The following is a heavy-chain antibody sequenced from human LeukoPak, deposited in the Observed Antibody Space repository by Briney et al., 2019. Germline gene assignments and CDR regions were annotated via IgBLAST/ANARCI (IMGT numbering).Heavy chain of an antibody. CDR2: INPNSGGT. D-gene: IGHD3-22*01. V-gene: IGHV1-2*02. Sequence: GASVKVSCKASGYTFTGYFMHWVRQAPGQGPEWMGWINPNSGGTNYAQKFQGRVTMTRDTSISTAYMELSSLRSDDTAVYYCARLSFTMIVVVDDYWGQGTLVTVSS. J-gene: IGHJ4*02. CDR3: ARLSFTMIVVVDDY. CDR1: GYTFTGYF.